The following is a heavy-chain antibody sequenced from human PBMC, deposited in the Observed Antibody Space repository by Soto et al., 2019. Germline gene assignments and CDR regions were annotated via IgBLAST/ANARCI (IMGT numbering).Heavy chain of an antibody. CDR2: ISAYNGNT. CDR1: GYTFTSYG. Sequence: ASVKVSCKASGYTFTSYGISWVRQAPGQGLEWMGWISAYNGNTNDAQKLQGRVTMTTDTSTSTAYMEMRSLRSDDTAVYYCAREVAVEPNWFDSWGQVTLVTVSS. V-gene: IGHV1-18*04. J-gene: IGHJ5*01. D-gene: IGHD2-15*01. CDR3: AREVAVEPNWFDS.